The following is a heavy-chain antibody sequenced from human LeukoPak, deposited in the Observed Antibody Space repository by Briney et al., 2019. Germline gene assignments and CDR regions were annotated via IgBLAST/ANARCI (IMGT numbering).Heavy chain of an antibody. J-gene: IGHJ4*02. Sequence: SETLSPTCTVSGGPINGYYSNWVRQPPGKGLEWIGCIHFSGTMHYNPSLESRVSFSVDTSTNHFSLKLTSVTAADTAVYYCARRGTYGDYVDYWGQGTLVTVSS. CDR1: GGPINGYY. CDR3: ARRGTYGDYVDY. V-gene: IGHV4-59*08. D-gene: IGHD4-17*01. CDR2: IHFSGTM.